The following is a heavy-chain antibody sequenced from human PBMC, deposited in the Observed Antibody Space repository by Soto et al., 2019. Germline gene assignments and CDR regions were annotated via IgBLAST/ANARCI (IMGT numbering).Heavy chain of an antibody. Sequence: QVQLQESGPGLVKPSQTLSLTCTVSGGSISSGGYYWSWIHQHPGKGLEWIGYIYYSGSTYYNPSLTSRVTISVDTSKNQFSLKLSSVTAADTAVYYCASSYDSSGYGAFDIWGQGTMVTVSS. V-gene: IGHV4-31*03. CDR3: ASSYDSSGYGAFDI. J-gene: IGHJ3*02. CDR1: GGSISSGGYY. CDR2: IYYSGST. D-gene: IGHD3-22*01.